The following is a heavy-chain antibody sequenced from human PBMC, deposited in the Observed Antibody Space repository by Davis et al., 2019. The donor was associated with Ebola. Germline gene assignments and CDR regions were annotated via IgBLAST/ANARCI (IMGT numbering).Heavy chain of an antibody. CDR2: IKQDGSEK. V-gene: IGHV3-7*01. CDR3: AKDLYSSGWSIIDY. Sequence: GESLKISCAASGFTFSSYWMSWVRQAPGKGLEWVANIKQDGSEKYYADSVKGRFTISRDNSKNTLYLQMNSLRAEDTAVYYCAKDLYSSGWSIIDYWGQGTLVTVSS. D-gene: IGHD6-19*01. J-gene: IGHJ4*02. CDR1: GFTFSSYW.